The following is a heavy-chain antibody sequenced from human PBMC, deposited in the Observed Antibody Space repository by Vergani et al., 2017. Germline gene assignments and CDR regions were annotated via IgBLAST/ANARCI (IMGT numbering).Heavy chain of an antibody. Sequence: QVQLVESGGGVVQPGRSLRLSCAASGFTFSSYGMHWVRQAPGKGLEWVAVISYDGSNKYYADSVKVRFTISRDNSKNTLYLQMNSLRAEDTAVYYCAKVRGYCSSTSCPTDYWGQGTLVTVSS. CDR3: AKVRGYCSSTSCPTDY. CDR2: ISYDGSNK. V-gene: IGHV3-30*18. CDR1: GFTFSSYG. J-gene: IGHJ4*02. D-gene: IGHD2-2*01.